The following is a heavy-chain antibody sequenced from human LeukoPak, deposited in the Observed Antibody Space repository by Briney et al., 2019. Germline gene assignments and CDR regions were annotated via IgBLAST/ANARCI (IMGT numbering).Heavy chain of an antibody. CDR2: TTDETT. Sequence: GGSLRLSCAASGFPFSVSWMHWFRQVPGKGLMWVSRTTDETTTYADSVRGRFSISRDNAKNTVYLQMNSLRVEDTAVYYCARGGYSGYEYDYWGQGTLVTVSS. CDR1: GFPFSVSW. V-gene: IGHV3-74*01. CDR3: ARGGYSGYEYDY. D-gene: IGHD5-12*01. J-gene: IGHJ4*02.